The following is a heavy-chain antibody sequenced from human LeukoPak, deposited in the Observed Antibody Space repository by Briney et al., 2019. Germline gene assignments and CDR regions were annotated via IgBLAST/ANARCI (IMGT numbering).Heavy chain of an antibody. D-gene: IGHD3-3*01. Sequence: GSLRLSCAASGFTFSSYAMHWVRQAPGKGLEWLAVISYDGSNKYYADSVKGRFTISRDNSKNTLYLQMNSLRAEDTAVYYCASSKLRFLEWSEIIFDYWGQGTLVTVSS. J-gene: IGHJ4*02. CDR1: GFTFSSYA. CDR2: ISYDGSNK. CDR3: ASSKLRFLEWSEIIFDY. V-gene: IGHV3-30*01.